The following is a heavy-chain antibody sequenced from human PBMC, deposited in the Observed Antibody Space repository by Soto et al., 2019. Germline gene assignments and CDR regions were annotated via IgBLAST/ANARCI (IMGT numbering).Heavy chain of an antibody. J-gene: IGHJ6*02. V-gene: IGHV1-8*01. CDR3: ARGNPFNYAGFDV. CDR1: GYTFSGFD. CDR2: MNAKSGDT. Sequence: ASVKVSCKASGYTFSGFDINWLRQAAGQGPGWMGWMNAKSGDTFSAQRLQGKFNMTWDTSLSTAYMEVGSLTSDDAAIYYCARGNPFNYAGFDVWGQGTTVTVSS. D-gene: IGHD3-16*01.